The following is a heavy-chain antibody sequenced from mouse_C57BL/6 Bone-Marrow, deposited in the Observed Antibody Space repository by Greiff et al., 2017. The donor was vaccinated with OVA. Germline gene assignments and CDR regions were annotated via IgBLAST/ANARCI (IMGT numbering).Heavy chain of an antibody. CDR1: GYAFSSSW. CDR3: ARKGVYYAHYLDY. D-gene: IGHD1-1*01. CDR2: IYPGDGDT. Sequence: QVQLKQSGPELVKPGASVKISCKASGYAFSSSWMNWVKQRPGKGLEWIGRIYPGDGDTNYNGKFKGKATLTADKSSSTAYMQLSSLTSEDSAVYFCARKGVYYAHYLDYWGKGTTLTVS. J-gene: IGHJ2*01. V-gene: IGHV1-82*01.